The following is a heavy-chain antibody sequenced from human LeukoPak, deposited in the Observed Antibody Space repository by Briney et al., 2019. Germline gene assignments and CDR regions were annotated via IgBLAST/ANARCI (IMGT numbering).Heavy chain of an antibody. CDR1: GGTFSSYT. J-gene: IGHJ3*02. CDR2: IIPILGIA. D-gene: IGHD2-15*01. Sequence: GASVKIFCKASGGTFSSYTISWVRQAPGQGLEWMGRIIPILGIANYAQKFQGRVTITADKSTSTAYMELSSLRSEDTAVYYCARDVGWDAFDIWGQGTMVTVSS. CDR3: ARDVGWDAFDI. V-gene: IGHV1-69*04.